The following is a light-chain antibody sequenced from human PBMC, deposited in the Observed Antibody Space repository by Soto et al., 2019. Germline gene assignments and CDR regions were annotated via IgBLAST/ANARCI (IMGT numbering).Light chain of an antibody. Sequence: EKVMTQSPATLSVSQGERATLSCRASQSVSTNLAWYQQKPGQAPRLLIYEASTRATGVPARFSGSGSQRGFTLTITSLQSEDFAIYFCQQYNDWPYTFGQGTKVDIK. CDR1: QSVSTN. CDR2: EAS. V-gene: IGKV3-15*01. CDR3: QQYNDWPYT. J-gene: IGKJ2*01.